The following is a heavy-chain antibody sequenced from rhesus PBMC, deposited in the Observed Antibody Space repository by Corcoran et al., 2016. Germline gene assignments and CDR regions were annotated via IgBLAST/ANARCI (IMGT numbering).Heavy chain of an antibody. CDR1: GGSISSNY. Sequence: QVQLQESGPGLVKPSETLSLTCAVSGGSISSNYWSWIRKPPVKGLEWIGRMYGRGGSTDYNPSIKRRVTILTETSKNQFSVKLSSVTAAGTAVYYCASALGYSGYPFDYWGQGVLVTVSS. D-gene: IGHD5-42*01. J-gene: IGHJ4*01. CDR2: MYGRGGST. V-gene: IGHV4-160*01. CDR3: ASALGYSGYPFDY.